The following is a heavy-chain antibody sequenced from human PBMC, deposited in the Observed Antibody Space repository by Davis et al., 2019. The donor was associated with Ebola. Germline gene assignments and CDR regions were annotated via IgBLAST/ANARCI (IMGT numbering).Heavy chain of an antibody. Sequence: PSEPLSLTCAVYGGSFSGYYWSWIRQPPGKGLEWIGEINHSGSTNYNPSLKSRVTISVDTSKNQFSLKLSSVTAADTAVYYCARARGNFAYYYMDVWGKGTTVTVSS. CDR3: ARARGNFAYYYMDV. D-gene: IGHD3-9*01. CDR1: GGSFSGYY. CDR2: INHSGST. J-gene: IGHJ6*03. V-gene: IGHV4-34*01.